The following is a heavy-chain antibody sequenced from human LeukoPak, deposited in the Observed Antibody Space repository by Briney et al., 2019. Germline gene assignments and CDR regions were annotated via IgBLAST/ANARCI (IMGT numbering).Heavy chain of an antibody. D-gene: IGHD3-10*01. CDR1: GGSISSYY. J-gene: IGHJ5*02. Sequence: SETLSLTCTVSGGSISSYYWSWIRQPPGKGLEWIGYIYYSGSTNYNPSLKSRVTISVDTSKNQFSLKLSSVTAADTAFYYCARTGTRGNWFDPWGQGTLVTVSS. V-gene: IGHV4-59*01. CDR3: ARTGTRGNWFDP. CDR2: IYYSGST.